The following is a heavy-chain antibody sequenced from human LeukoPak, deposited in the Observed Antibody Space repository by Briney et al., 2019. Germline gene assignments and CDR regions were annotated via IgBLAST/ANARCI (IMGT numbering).Heavy chain of an antibody. CDR1: GFTFSNYN. J-gene: IGHJ6*03. Sequence: GGSLRLSCAASGFTFSNYNMNWVRQAPGKAMDWVSSITSSGTYIFYADSVKGRFTISRDNAKNSLYLQMDSLGPEDTAVYYCARDPYSGNYGNDYYYYYMDVWGKGTTVTISS. CDR2: ITSSGTYI. CDR3: ARDPYSGNYGNDYYYYYMDV. V-gene: IGHV3-21*01. D-gene: IGHD1-26*01.